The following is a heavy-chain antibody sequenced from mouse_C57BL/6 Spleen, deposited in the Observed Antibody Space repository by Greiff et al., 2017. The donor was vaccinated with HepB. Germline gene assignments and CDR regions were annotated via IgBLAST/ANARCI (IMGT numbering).Heavy chain of an antibody. J-gene: IGHJ4*01. CDR1: GFTFSDYY. V-gene: IGHV5-16*01. CDR3: ARYSDYYYAMDY. D-gene: IGHD2-12*01. CDR2: INYDGSST. Sequence: EVNVVESEGGLVQPGSSMKLSCTASGFTFSDYYMAWVRQVPEKGLEWVANINYDGSSTYYLDSLKGRFIISRDNAKNILYLQMSSLKSEDTATYYCARYSDYYYAMDYWGQGTSVTVSS.